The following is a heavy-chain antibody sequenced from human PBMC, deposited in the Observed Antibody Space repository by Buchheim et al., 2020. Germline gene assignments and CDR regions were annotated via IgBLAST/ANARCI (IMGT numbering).Heavy chain of an antibody. Sequence: QVQLQESGPGLVKPSETLSLTCTVSGGSISSYYWSWIRQPPGKGLEWIGYIYYSGSTNYNPSLKSRVTISVDTSKNQISLKLSSVTAADTAVYYCAVMTYYYDSSGYYLSGYFDYWGQGTL. CDR2: IYYSGST. CDR1: GGSISSYY. J-gene: IGHJ4*02. D-gene: IGHD3-22*01. V-gene: IGHV4-59*01. CDR3: AVMTYYYDSSGYYLSGYFDY.